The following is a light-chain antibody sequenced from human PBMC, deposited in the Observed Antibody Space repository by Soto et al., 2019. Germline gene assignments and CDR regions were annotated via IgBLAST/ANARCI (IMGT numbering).Light chain of an antibody. V-gene: IGKV3D-15*01. Sequence: ETVMTQSPATLSVSPGERATLSCRASQSVSTNLAWYQQRLGQAPRLLTYGASKRATDIPARFSGGGSGTEFTLTISSQESEDFAVYFCQQYSNWPPEGTFGKGTKVVIK. CDR1: QSVSTN. CDR2: GAS. J-gene: IGKJ1*01. CDR3: QQYSNWPPEGT.